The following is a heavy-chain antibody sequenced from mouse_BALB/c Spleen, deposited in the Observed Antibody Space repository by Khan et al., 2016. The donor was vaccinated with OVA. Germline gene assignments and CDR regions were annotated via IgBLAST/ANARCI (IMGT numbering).Heavy chain of an antibody. Sequence: EVQLQESGPSLVQPSQTLSLTCSVTGDSISSGYWSWIRKFPGNKLEYMGYMISSGYTYYNPSLISRISITRHTSKNQYYLQLNSVTTEDTATYYCSRSTYRYAFAYWGQGTLVTVSA. CDR1: GDSISSGY. D-gene: IGHD2-14*01. CDR2: MISSGYT. CDR3: SRSTYRYAFAY. V-gene: IGHV3-8*02. J-gene: IGHJ3*01.